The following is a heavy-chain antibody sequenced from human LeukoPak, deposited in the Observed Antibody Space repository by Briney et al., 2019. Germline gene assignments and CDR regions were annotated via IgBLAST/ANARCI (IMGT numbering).Heavy chain of an antibody. Sequence: GALLLSYTAAGFAFRNYWMRWGRRAAGKGVEGGSVIYTNGSTKYAYSVKGRFSISRDDSKNTLYLQMSILRSEDTAVYYCARKCSSNWCFDYWGQGTLVTVSS. D-gene: IGHD6-13*01. CDR2: IYTNGST. CDR3: ARKCSSNWCFDY. V-gene: IGHV3-53*05. CDR1: GFAFRNYW. J-gene: IGHJ4*02.